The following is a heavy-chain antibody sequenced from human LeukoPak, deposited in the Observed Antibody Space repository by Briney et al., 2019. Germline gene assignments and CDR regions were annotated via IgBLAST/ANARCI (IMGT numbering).Heavy chain of an antibody. CDR1: GGSISSYY. J-gene: IGHJ6*03. CDR2: IYYSGST. CDR3: ARTGYSSSSYYYYYMDV. Sequence: SETLSLTCTVPGGSISSYYWSWIRQPPGKGLEWIGYIYYSGSTNYNPSLKSRVTISVDTSKNQFSLKLSSVTAADTAVYYCARTGYSSSSYYYYYMDVWGKGTTVTVSS. V-gene: IGHV4-59*01. D-gene: IGHD6-13*01.